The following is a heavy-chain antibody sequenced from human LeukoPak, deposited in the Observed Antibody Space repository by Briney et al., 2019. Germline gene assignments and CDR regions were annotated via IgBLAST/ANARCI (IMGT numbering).Heavy chain of an antibody. J-gene: IGHJ4*02. CDR3: ARDKGLGAVAGTFDY. CDR2: ISAYNGHT. Sequence: ASVKVSCKTSGYTFTTYGISWVRQAPGQGLEWMGWISAYNGHTKYAQKLQGRVSMTTDTSTSTAYMELRSLGSDDTAVYFCARDKGLGAVAGTFDYWGQGTLVTVSS. V-gene: IGHV1-18*01. CDR1: GYTFTTYG. D-gene: IGHD6-19*01.